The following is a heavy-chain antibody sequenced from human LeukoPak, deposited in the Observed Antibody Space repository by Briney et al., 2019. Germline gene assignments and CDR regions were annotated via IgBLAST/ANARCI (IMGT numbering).Heavy chain of an antibody. V-gene: IGHV3-30*02. CDR3: AKDLWDIVVVVAATGHDAFDI. CDR1: GFTFSNYG. Sequence: PGGSLRLSCAATGFTFSNYGMHWVRQAPGKGLEWVAFIRFDGSNKYYADSVKGRFTISRDNSKNTLYLQMNSLRAEDTAVYYCAKDLWDIVVVVAATGHDAFDIWGQGTMVTVSS. J-gene: IGHJ3*02. CDR2: IRFDGSNK. D-gene: IGHD2-15*01.